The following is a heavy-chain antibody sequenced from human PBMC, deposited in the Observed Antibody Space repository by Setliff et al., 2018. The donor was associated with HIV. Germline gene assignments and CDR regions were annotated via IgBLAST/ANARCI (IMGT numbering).Heavy chain of an antibody. CDR2: IYYSGST. CDR1: GGSISSSSYY. CDR3: ARVIVVAATARLDP. D-gene: IGHD2-15*01. Sequence: PSETLSLTCTVSGGSISSSSYYWGWIRQPPGKGLEWIGSIYYSGSTYYNPSLKSRVTISVDTSKNQFSLKLSSVTAADTAVYYCARVIVVAATARLDPWGQGTLVTVSS. V-gene: IGHV4-39*01. J-gene: IGHJ5*02.